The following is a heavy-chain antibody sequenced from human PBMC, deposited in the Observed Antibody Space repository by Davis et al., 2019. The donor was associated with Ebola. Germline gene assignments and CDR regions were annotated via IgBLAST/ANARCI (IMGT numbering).Heavy chain of an antibody. V-gene: IGHV1-18*01. CDR1: GYTFTSYG. D-gene: IGHD2-2*01. Sequence: ASVKVSCKASGYTFTSYGISWVRQAPGQGLEWMGWISAYNGNTNYAQKLQGRVTMTTDISTSTAYMELRSLRSDDTAVYYCARNLGDIVVVPAAMGYWGQGTLVTVSS. CDR2: ISAYNGNT. CDR3: ARNLGDIVVVPAAMGY. J-gene: IGHJ4*02.